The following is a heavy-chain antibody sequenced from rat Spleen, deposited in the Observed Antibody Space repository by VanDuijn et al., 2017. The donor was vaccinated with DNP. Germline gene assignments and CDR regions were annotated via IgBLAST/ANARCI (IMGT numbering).Heavy chain of an antibody. V-gene: IGHV5-31*01. CDR1: GFTFSNHW. D-gene: IGHD4-4*01. CDR2: IATSGGST. J-gene: IGHJ4*01. Sequence: EVQLVESGGGLVQPGRSLKLSCVASGFTFSNHWMTWIRQVPGKGLEWVASIATSGGSTYYPDSVKGRFTISRDDAKNTLYLQMNSLRSEDTATYYCVRVNSGFLYYALDAWGQGTSVTVSS. CDR3: VRVNSGFLYYALDA.